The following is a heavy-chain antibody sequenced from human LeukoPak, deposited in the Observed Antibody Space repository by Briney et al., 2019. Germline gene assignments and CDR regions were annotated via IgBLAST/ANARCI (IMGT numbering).Heavy chain of an antibody. CDR3: VRDSRFSWYFH. V-gene: IGHV4-39*07. Sequence: SETLSLTCAVSDGSISSTDYWGWIRQPPGKGLEWIGTISYSGSTYYNPSLKSRVTLSVDTSKNQSSLKLNSVTAADTAVYFCVRDSRFSWYFHWGQGALVTVYS. D-gene: IGHD6-13*01. J-gene: IGHJ4*02. CDR1: DGSISSTDY. CDR2: ISYSGST.